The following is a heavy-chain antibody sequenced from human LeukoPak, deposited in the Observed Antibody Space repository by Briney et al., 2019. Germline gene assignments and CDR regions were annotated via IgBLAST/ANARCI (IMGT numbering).Heavy chain of an antibody. Sequence: NPSETLSLTCTVSGYSISSGYYWGWIRQPPGKGLEWIGSIYHSGSTYYNPSLKSRVTISVDTSKNQFSLKLSSVTAADTAVYYCARDSHGDYVWVRKYYFDYWGQGTLVTVSS. J-gene: IGHJ4*02. V-gene: IGHV4-38-2*02. CDR3: ARDSHGDYVWVRKYYFDY. D-gene: IGHD3-16*01. CDR1: GYSISSGYY. CDR2: IYHSGST.